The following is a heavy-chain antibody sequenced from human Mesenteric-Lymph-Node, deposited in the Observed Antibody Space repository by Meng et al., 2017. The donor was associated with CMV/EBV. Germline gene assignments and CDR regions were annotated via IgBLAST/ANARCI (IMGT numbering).Heavy chain of an antibody. D-gene: IGHD2-15*01. CDR3: AKVSAGHCATSSCPPES. CDR1: GFTFSSYS. J-gene: IGHJ5*02. CDR2: ISSSSSYI. Sequence: GESLKISCAASGFTFSSYSMNWVRQAPGKGLEWVSSISSSSSYIYYADSVKGRFNISRDNAKNSLYLQMNSLRGEDTALYFCAKVSAGHCATSSCPPESWGQGTLVTVSS. V-gene: IGHV3-21*01.